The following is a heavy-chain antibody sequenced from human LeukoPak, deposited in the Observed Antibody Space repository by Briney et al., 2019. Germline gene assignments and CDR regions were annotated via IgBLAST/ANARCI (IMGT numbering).Heavy chain of an antibody. J-gene: IGHJ4*02. Sequence: GASVNASCKASGFSFSSHYAHWVRQAPGQGLEWMGRIDPTGDRTVYAQKFQGRITMTRDMSTNTVYMELSSLRYADTAFYFCARDEGSQGIPTSIYDYWGQGSLVTVSS. CDR3: ARDEGSQGIPTSIYDY. V-gene: IGHV1-46*01. CDR2: IDPTGDRT. CDR1: GFSFSSHY. D-gene: IGHD2-2*01.